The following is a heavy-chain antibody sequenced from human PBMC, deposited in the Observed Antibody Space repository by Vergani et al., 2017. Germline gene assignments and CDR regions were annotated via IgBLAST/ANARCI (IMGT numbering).Heavy chain of an antibody. J-gene: IGHJ2*01. Sequence: QLQLQESGPGLVKPSETLSLTCTVPGGSISSSNYYWGWIRQPPGKGLEWIGRMSYSGTTYYNPSLKSRVTISVDTSKNQFSLKLTSVTAADTALYYCASLHSNFLFWXFDLWGRGTLVTVSS. CDR2: MSYSGTT. V-gene: IGHV4-39*01. CDR3: ASLHSNFLFWXFDL. D-gene: IGHD4-11*01. CDR1: GGSISSSNYY.